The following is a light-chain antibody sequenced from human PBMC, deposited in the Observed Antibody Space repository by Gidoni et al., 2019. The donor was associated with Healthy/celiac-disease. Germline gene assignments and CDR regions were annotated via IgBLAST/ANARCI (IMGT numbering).Light chain of an antibody. CDR1: QSISSY. Sequence: DIQITQSPSSLSASVGDRVTITCRASQSISSYLNWYQQKPGKAPKLLIYAASSLQSGVPSRFSGSGSGTDFTLTISSLQPEDFATYCWQQSYSTPPWTFGQGTKVEIK. CDR2: AAS. CDR3: QQSYSTPPWT. J-gene: IGKJ1*01. V-gene: IGKV1-39*01.